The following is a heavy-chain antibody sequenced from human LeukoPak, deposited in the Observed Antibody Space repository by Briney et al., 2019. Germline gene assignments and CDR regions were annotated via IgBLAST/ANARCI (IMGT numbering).Heavy chain of an antibody. D-gene: IGHD6-13*01. V-gene: IGHV3-43D*03. J-gene: IGHJ4*02. CDR1: GFTFDDYA. Sequence: PGGSLRLSCAVSGFTFDDYAMHWVCQAPGKGLEWVSLISWDGGTTYYSDSVKGRFTISRDNSKNSLFLQMNSLRPEDTALYYCANGVAAAGDADEFDYWGQGTLVTVSS. CDR2: ISWDGGTT. CDR3: ANGVAAAGDADEFDY.